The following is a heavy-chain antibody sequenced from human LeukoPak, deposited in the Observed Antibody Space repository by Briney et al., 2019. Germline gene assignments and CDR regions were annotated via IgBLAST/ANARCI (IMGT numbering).Heavy chain of an antibody. D-gene: IGHD1-26*01. Sequence: GGSLRLSCAASGFTFRGYSMNWVRQAPGKGLEWVSYISRSSSTIDYADSVKGRFTISRDNAKNSLYLQMNSLRGEDTAVYYCARDGVSYSDHNYYMDVWGKGTTVTASS. J-gene: IGHJ6*03. CDR1: GFTFRGYS. CDR3: ARDGVSYSDHNYYMDV. CDR2: ISRSSSTI. V-gene: IGHV3-48*04.